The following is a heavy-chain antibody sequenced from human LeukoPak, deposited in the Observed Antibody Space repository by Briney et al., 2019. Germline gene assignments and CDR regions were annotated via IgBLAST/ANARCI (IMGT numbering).Heavy chain of an antibody. CDR2: INHSGST. Sequence: PSETLSLTCAVYGGSLSGYYWSWIRQPPGKGLEWIGEINHSGSTNYNPSLKSRVTISVDTSKNQFSLKLSSVTAADTAVYYCARGVRYFDWLLYGYFDYWGQGTLVTVSS. V-gene: IGHV4-34*01. CDR3: ARGVRYFDWLLYGYFDY. CDR1: GGSLSGYY. D-gene: IGHD3-9*01. J-gene: IGHJ4*02.